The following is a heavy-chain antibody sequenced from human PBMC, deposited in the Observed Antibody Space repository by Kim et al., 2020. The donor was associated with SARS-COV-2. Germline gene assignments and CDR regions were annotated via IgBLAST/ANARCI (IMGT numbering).Heavy chain of an antibody. CDR3: ARQGPGDCSGGSCYSPYYYYGMDV. V-gene: IGHV5-51*01. CDR1: GYSFTSYW. CDR2: IYPGDSDT. Sequence: GESLKISCKGSGYSFTSYWIGWVRQMPGKGPEWMGIIYPGDSDTRYSPSFQGQVTISADKSISTAYLQWSSLKASDTAMYYCARQGPGDCSGGSCYSPYYYYGMDVWGQGTTVTVSS. J-gene: IGHJ6*02. D-gene: IGHD2-15*01.